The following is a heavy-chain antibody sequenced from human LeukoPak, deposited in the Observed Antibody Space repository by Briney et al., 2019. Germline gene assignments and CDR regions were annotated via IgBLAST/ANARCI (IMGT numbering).Heavy chain of an antibody. CDR1: GGTFSSYA. J-gene: IGHJ4*02. V-gene: IGHV1-69*13. CDR3: ARDRLDYGERGLFDY. Sequence: SVKVSCKASGGTFSSYAISWVRQAPGQGLEWMGGIIPIFGTANYAQKFQGRVTITADESTSTAYMELSSLRSEDTAVYYCARDRLDYGERGLFDYWGQGTLATVSS. D-gene: IGHD4-17*01. CDR2: IIPIFGTA.